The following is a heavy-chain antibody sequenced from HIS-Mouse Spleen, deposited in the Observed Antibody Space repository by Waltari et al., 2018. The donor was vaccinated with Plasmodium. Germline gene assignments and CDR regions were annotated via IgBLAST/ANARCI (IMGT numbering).Heavy chain of an antibody. J-gene: IGHJ2*01. CDR1: GLTFSSYW. V-gene: IGHV3-7*01. CDR3: ASSWYWYFDL. CDR2: IKQDGSEK. D-gene: IGHD6-13*01. Sequence: EVQLVVSGGGLVQPGGSLRRSCAGSGLTFSSYWMSWVRQAPGKGLEWVANIKQDGSEKYYVDSVKGRFTISRDNAKNSLYLQMNSLRAEDTAVYYCASSWYWYFDLWGRGTLVTVSS.